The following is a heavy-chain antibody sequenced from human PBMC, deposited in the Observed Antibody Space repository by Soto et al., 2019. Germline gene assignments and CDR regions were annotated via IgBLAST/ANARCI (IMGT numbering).Heavy chain of an antibody. J-gene: IGHJ4*02. CDR1: GFTFSSYA. D-gene: IGHD5-18*01. CDR3: AKDLYSYGYASLDY. CDR2: ISGNGGST. Sequence: PGGSLRLSCAASGFTFSSYAMSWVRQAPGKGLEWVSAISGNGGSTYDADSVKGRFTISRDNSKNTLYLQMNSLRAEDTAVYYCAKDLYSYGYASLDYWGQGTLVTVSS. V-gene: IGHV3-23*01.